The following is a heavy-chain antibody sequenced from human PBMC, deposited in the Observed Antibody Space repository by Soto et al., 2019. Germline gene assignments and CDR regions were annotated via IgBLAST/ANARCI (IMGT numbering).Heavy chain of an antibody. CDR1: GLTFSNYA. J-gene: IGHJ4*02. V-gene: IGHV3-30-3*01. Sequence: QVLLVESGGGVVQPGRSLRLSCAASGLTFSNYAMHWVRQAPGKGLEWVAFISSDGTNRCYPDSVKGRFTISRDNSKNTLYLQMNSLKTEDTAVYYWARESSSTVTTGGGGSAKDYWGQGTLVTVSS. CDR3: ARESSSTVTTGGGGSAKDY. CDR2: ISSDGTNR. D-gene: IGHD4-17*01.